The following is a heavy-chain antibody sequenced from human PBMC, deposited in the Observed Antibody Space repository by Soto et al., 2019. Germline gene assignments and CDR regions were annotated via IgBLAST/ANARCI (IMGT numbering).Heavy chain of an antibody. Sequence: ASVKVFCNAPGRSFSSYALSWVLQATGKGLGWMGGITPIFGTPSYVKKFQGGVTFTADESTSTAYMELSRLSSDDTAVYYCAREHSNSSGQFDNWGQGTLVTVSS. J-gene: IGHJ4*02. CDR3: AREHSNSSGQFDN. V-gene: IGHV1-69*01. D-gene: IGHD6-6*01. CDR2: ITPIFGTP. CDR1: GRSFSSYA.